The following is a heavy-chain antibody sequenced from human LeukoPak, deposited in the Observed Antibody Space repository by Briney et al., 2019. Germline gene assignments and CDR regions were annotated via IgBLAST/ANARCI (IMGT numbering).Heavy chain of an antibody. CDR1: GFTFTNHA. V-gene: IGHV3-13*01. Sequence: HPGGSLRLSCAASGFTFTNHAMHWVRQGTGKGLEWVSAIGTAGDTFYPGSVKGRFTISRENAKRSLYLQMNSLRAEDTAVHYCVRQKESHGNFDYWGQRTLVTVSS. CDR2: IGTAGDT. CDR3: VRQKESHGNFDY. D-gene: IGHD1-26*01. J-gene: IGHJ4*02.